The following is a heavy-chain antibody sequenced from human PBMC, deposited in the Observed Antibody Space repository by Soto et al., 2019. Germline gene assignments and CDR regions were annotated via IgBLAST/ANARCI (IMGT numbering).Heavy chain of an antibody. CDR3: ARENSVQAWLHHFDH. V-gene: IGHV3-48*03. CDR2: ISDDGASI. J-gene: IGHJ4*02. D-gene: IGHD5-18*01. Sequence: GGSLRLACEASGFSFSSFAMNCFLQSPVRVLEWVSYISDDGASIYYADSLKGRFTISRDNAKNSLSLQMNNLRAEDTAVYYCARENSVQAWLHHFDHWGLGTLVTVSS. CDR1: GFSFSSFA.